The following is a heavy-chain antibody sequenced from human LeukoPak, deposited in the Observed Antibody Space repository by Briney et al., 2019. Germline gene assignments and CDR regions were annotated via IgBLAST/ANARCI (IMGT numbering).Heavy chain of an antibody. CDR1: GGSISSGGYS. CDR2: IYHSGST. Sequence: PSQTLSLTCAVSGGSISSGGYSWSWIRQPPGKGLEWIGYIYHSGSTYYNPSLKSRVTISVDRSKNQFSLKLSSVTAADTAVYYCASSSSSWYRADYWGQGTLVTVPS. CDR3: ASSSSSWYRADY. D-gene: IGHD6-13*01. J-gene: IGHJ4*02. V-gene: IGHV4-30-2*01.